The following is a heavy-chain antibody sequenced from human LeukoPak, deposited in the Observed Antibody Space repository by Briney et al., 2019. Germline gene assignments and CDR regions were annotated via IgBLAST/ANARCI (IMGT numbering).Heavy chain of an antibody. CDR3: ARSWNYYYYYMDV. CDR1: GGSFSGYY. D-gene: IGHD6-13*01. V-gene: IGHV4-34*01. Sequence: SETLSLTCAVYGGSFSGYYWSWIRQPPGKGLEWIGEINHSGSTNYNPSLKSRVTISVDTSKNQSSLKLSSVTAADTAVYYCARSWNYYYYYMDVWGKGTTVTVSS. J-gene: IGHJ6*03. CDR2: INHSGST.